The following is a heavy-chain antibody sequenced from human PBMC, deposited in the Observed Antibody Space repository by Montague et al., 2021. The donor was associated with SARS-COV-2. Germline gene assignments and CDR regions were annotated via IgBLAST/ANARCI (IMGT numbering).Heavy chain of an antibody. Sequence: SLRLSCAASGFTFSSYWMHWVRQVPGRGLVWVSRVSPDGSDTTHTDSVEGRFIISRDNVKDTLYLAMSSLGAEDTAVYFCARGGRDDYHYPFDSWGRGTLVTVSS. CDR1: GFTFSSYW. CDR2: VSPDGSDT. J-gene: IGHJ4*02. V-gene: IGHV3-74*01. D-gene: IGHD5-24*01. CDR3: ARGGRDDYHYPFDS.